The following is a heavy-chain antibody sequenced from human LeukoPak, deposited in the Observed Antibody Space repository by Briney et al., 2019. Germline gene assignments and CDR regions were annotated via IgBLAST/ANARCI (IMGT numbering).Heavy chain of an antibody. CDR3: ASVGYDTSGYDAFDI. D-gene: IGHD3-22*01. J-gene: IGHJ3*02. CDR1: AYSFTSYW. V-gene: IGHV5-51*01. Sequence: GESLKTSCKTLAYSFTSYWIGWVRQMPGKGPEWIGIINPGDSETRYNPSFQGHVAISADTSISTAYLQWTSLQDSDTAIYYCASVGYDTSGYDAFDIWGQGTRVTVSS. CDR2: INPGDSET.